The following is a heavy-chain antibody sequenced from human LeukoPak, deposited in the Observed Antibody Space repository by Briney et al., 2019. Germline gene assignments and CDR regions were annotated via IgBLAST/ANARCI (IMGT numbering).Heavy chain of an antibody. CDR3: ARGGYCSGGSCSSAGLSH. CDR2: MNTNTGNS. Sequence: ASVKASCKASGSTFTNSAMNWVRQAPGQGLEWRGWMNTNTGNSTYDQGFTGRFVFSLDTSVSTTYLQLSSLKAEDTTVYYCARGGYCSGGSCSSAGLSHWGQGTLVTVSS. D-gene: IGHD2-15*01. V-gene: IGHV7-4-1*02. J-gene: IGHJ4*02. CDR1: GSTFTNSA.